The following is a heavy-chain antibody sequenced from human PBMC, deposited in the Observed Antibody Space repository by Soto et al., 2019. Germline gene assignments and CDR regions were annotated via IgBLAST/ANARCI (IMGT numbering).Heavy chain of an antibody. CDR3: ARDGVGATY. Sequence: EVQVLETGGGLVQPGGSLRLSCVASGFTFNNFVMNWVRQAPGKGLEWVSVIYSGGSTYYADSVKGRFTISRDNSKNTLYLQMNSLRAEDTAVYYCARDGVGATYWGQGTLVTVSS. J-gene: IGHJ4*02. CDR2: IYSGGST. CDR1: GFTFNNFV. V-gene: IGHV3-23*03. D-gene: IGHD1-26*01.